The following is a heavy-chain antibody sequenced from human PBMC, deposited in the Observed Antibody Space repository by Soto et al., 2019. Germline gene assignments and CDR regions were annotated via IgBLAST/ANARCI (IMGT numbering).Heavy chain of an antibody. CDR2: AHHSGRT. J-gene: IGHJ4*02. CDR1: GGSMSSSNW. CDR3: ARSDADGLDY. Sequence: KSSETLSLTCTVSGGSMSSSNWWNWVRQSPGKGLEWIGEAHHSGRTNYNPSLKSRVTISVDKSTNHFSLKLSSVTAADPAVYYCARSDADGLDYWGQGTLVTVSS. V-gene: IGHV4-4*02.